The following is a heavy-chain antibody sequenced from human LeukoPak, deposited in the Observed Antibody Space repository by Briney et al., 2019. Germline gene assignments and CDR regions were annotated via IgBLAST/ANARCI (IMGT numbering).Heavy chain of an antibody. Sequence: ASVKVSCKASGYTFTSYAMHWVRQAPGQRLEWMGWINAGNGNTKYSQKFQGRVTITRDTSASTAYMELSSLRSEDTAVYYCARDETYDYESNGYLDFWGQGTVVTVSS. V-gene: IGHV1-3*01. D-gene: IGHD3-22*01. CDR1: GYTFTSYA. CDR3: ARDETYDYESNGYLDF. J-gene: IGHJ4*02. CDR2: INAGNGNT.